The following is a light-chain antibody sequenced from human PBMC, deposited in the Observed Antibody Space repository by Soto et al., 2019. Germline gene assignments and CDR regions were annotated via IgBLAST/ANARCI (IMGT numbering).Light chain of an antibody. CDR3: MQGTHWPRT. J-gene: IGKJ1*01. V-gene: IGKV2-30*01. Sequence: DVVMTQSPLSLPVTLGQPASISCRSSQSLVSSDGNTYLNWFQQRPGQSPRRLIYRISNRDSGVPDRFSGSGSGTDFTLKISRVEAEVIGVYYCMQGTHWPRTFGQGTKVEI. CDR2: RIS. CDR1: QSLVSSDGNTY.